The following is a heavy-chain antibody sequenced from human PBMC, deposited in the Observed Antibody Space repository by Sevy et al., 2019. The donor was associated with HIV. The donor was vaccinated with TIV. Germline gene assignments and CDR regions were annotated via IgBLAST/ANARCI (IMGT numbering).Heavy chain of an antibody. CDR1: GGSFSGYY. D-gene: IGHD3-10*01. CDR2: INHSGST. CDR3: ARVVYYYGSGSYYKISYYYGMDV. J-gene: IGHJ6*02. V-gene: IGHV4-34*01. Sequence: SETLSLTCAVYGGSFSGYYWSWIRQPPGKGLEWIGEINHSGSTNYNPSLKSRVTISVDTSKNQFFLKLSSVTTADTAVYYCARVVYYYGSGSYYKISYYYGMDVWGQGTTITVSS.